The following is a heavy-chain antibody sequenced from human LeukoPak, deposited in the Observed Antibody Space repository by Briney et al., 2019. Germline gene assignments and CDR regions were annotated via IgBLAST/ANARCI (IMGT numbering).Heavy chain of an antibody. D-gene: IGHD1-26*01. J-gene: IGHJ6*02. CDR1: GGSISSYY. CDR3: AGISGSRYYYYGMDV. CDR2: IYYSGST. V-gene: IGHV4-59*01. Sequence: SETLSLTCTVSGGSISSYYWSWIRQPPGKGLEWIGYIYYSGSTNYNPSLKSRVTISVDTSKNQFSLKLSFVTAADTAVYYCAGISGSRYYYYGMDVWGQGTTVIVSS.